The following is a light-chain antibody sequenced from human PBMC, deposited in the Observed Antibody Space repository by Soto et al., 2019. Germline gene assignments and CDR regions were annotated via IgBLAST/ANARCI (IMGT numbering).Light chain of an antibody. Sequence: EIVLTPSPGTLSLSPGERATLSCRASQSVSSIYLAWYQQKPGQAPRLLIYSASSRAAGIPDRISGSGSGTDFTLTISRLEPEDFAVYYCQQYGSSPRTFGQGTKV. CDR2: SAS. CDR3: QQYGSSPRT. CDR1: QSVSSIY. J-gene: IGKJ1*01. V-gene: IGKV3-20*01.